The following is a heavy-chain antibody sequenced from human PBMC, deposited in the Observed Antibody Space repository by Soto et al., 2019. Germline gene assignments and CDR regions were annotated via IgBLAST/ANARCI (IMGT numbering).Heavy chain of an antibody. V-gene: IGHV4-34*01. CDR3: ARGRRLLWFGELLYYWYFDL. CDR2: INHSGST. CDR1: GGSFSGYY. J-gene: IGHJ2*01. Sequence: PSETLSLTCAVYGGSFSGYYWSWIRQPPGKGPEWIGEINHSGSTNYNPSLKSRVTISVDTSKNQFSLKLSSVTAADTAVYYCARGRRLLWFGELLYYWYFDLWGRGTLVTVS. D-gene: IGHD3-10*01.